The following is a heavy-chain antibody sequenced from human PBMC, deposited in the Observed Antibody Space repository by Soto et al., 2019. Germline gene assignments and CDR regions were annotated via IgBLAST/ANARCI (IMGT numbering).Heavy chain of an antibody. Sequence: KPSETLSLTCTVSGGSISRYYWSWIRQPAGKALEWIGRIYNTGSTEYNPSLKSRVTMSMDTSKNQFSLNLRSVTAADTAVYYCATSGTAWNNWFDPWGQGILVTVSS. CDR3: ATSGTAWNNWFDP. CDR2: IYNTGST. CDR1: GGSISRYY. D-gene: IGHD6-25*01. J-gene: IGHJ5*02. V-gene: IGHV4-4*07.